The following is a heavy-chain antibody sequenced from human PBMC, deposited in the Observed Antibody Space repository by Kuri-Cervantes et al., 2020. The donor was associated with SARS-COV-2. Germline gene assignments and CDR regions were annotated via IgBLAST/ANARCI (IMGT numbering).Heavy chain of an antibody. CDR2: IYYIGST. D-gene: IGHD1-26*01. Sequence: SETLPFTGTASGGSISSHYWSRIRQPPGKGLECIGYIYYIGSTNYNPSLKRRVTISVDTSKNHFSLKLSSVTAADTAVYYCARDVPVGSYYPPNGFDYWGHGTLVTVSS. V-gene: IGHV4-59*11. CDR1: GGSISSHY. CDR3: ARDVPVGSYYPPNGFDY. J-gene: IGHJ4*01.